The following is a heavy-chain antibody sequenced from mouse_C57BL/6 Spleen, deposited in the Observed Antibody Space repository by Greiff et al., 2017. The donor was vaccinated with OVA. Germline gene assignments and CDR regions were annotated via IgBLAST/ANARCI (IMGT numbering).Heavy chain of an antibody. CDR2: IYPRSGNT. CDR1: GYTFTSYG. CDR3: ARVEGVTTVVAKGYAMDY. D-gene: IGHD1-1*01. J-gene: IGHJ4*01. Sequence: VQLQESGAELARPGASVKLSCKASGYTFTSYGISWVKQRTGQGLEWIGEIYPRSGNTYYNEKFKGQATLTADKSSSTAYMELRSLTSEDSAVYFCARVEGVTTVVAKGYAMDYWGQGTSVTVSS. V-gene: IGHV1-81*01.